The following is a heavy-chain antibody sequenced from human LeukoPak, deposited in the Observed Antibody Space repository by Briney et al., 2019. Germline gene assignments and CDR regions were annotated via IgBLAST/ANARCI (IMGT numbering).Heavy chain of an antibody. J-gene: IGHJ4*02. CDR3: ATSLDAAMNT. CDR1: GFTFNTYW. D-gene: IGHD5-18*01. V-gene: IGHV3-7*01. CDR2: IKYDGSYK. Sequence: GGSLRLSCEASGFTFNTYWMTWVRQAPGKGLEWLANIKYDGSYKYYAASVKGRFTISRDNARNSLYLQMNSLRAEDTGVYYCATSLDAAMNTGGRGILVTVSS.